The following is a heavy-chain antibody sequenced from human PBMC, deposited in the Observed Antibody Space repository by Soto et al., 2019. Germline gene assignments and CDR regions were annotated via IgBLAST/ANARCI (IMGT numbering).Heavy chain of an antibody. V-gene: IGHV4-34*01. CDR1: GGSLNGSY. CDR2: IHHSGNT. J-gene: IGHJ4*02. CDR3: ARHGGYYFDY. Sequence: QVQLQQWGAGLLKPSETLSLTCAVYGGSLNGSYWSWIRQPPGKGLEWIGEIHHSGNTIYNPSLKSRVTISVDTSENQFSLKLSSVTAADTAVYYCARHGGYYFDYWGQETLVTVSS. D-gene: IGHD3-16*01.